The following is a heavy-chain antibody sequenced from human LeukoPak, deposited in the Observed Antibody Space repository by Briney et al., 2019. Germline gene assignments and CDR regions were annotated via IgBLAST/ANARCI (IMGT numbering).Heavy chain of an antibody. CDR1: GYTFIDYY. CDR2: INPKTDGT. Sequence: ASVKVSCKASGYTFIDYYLHWVRQAPGQGLEWMGWINPKTDGTNYAQKFQDRVTMTRDTSISTAYMELSRLRSDDTAVYYCARGGRFEAFDMWGQGTMATVSS. D-gene: IGHD3-10*01. CDR3: ARGGRFEAFDM. V-gene: IGHV1-2*02. J-gene: IGHJ3*02.